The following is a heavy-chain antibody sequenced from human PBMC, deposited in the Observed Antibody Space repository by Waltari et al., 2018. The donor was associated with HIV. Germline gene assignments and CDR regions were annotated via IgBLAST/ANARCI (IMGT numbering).Heavy chain of an antibody. CDR3: AKDLAPYGSHGWSLDY. CDR2: ISWNSGSI. V-gene: IGHV3-9*01. CDR1: GFTFDDYA. Sequence: EVQLVESGGGLVQPGRSLRRSCAASGFTFDDYAMHWVRQAPWKGMEWVLCISWNSGSIGYADSVKGRFTISRDNAKNSLYRQMNSLRAEDTALYYCAKDLAPYGSHGWSLDYWGQGTLVTVSS. J-gene: IGHJ4*02. D-gene: IGHD6-19*01.